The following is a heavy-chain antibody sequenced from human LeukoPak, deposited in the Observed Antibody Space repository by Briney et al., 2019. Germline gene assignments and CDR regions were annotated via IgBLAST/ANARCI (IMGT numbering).Heavy chain of an antibody. Sequence: SSQTLSLTCTVSGGSISSGGYHWSWIRQHPGKGLEWIGSIYYSGSTYYNPSLKSRLTISVDTSKNQFSLKLSSVTAADTAVYYCAREDPGITMVRGGSFDYWGQGTLVTVSS. D-gene: IGHD3-10*01. V-gene: IGHV4-31*03. CDR1: GGSISSGGYH. CDR2: IYYSGST. CDR3: AREDPGITMVRGGSFDY. J-gene: IGHJ4*02.